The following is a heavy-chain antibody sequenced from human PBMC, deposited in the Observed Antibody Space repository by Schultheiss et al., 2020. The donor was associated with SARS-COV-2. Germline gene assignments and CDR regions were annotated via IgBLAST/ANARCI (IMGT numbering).Heavy chain of an antibody. Sequence: SETLSLTCTVSGGSISSGGYYWSWIRQHQGQGLEWDGNIYYSRSNYYNPSLNSRITISVDTSKNQFYLKLSAVTAADTAVYYGARAGSRAARGTAYFDYWGQGTLVTVSS. D-gene: IGHD6-6*01. CDR1: GGSISSGGYY. V-gene: IGHV4-31*03. CDR3: ARAGSRAARGTAYFDY. CDR2: IYYSRSN. J-gene: IGHJ4*02.